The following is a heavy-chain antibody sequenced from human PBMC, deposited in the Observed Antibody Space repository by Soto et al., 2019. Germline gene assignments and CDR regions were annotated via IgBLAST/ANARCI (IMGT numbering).Heavy chain of an antibody. V-gene: IGHV3-74*01. CDR3: DRSDWFDP. CDR2: VKSDGTIT. Sequence: EVQLVESGGALVQPGGSLRLSCAASGFTFSGYWMHWVRQAPGQGLVWVSRVKSDGTITSYADSVRGRFTISRDNAKNTLYLHINSLRAADTAVYYCDRSDWFDPWGQGNLVTVSS. J-gene: IGHJ5*02. CDR1: GFTFSGYW.